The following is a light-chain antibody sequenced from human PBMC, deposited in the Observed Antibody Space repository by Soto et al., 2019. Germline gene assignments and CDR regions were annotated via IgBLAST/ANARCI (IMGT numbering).Light chain of an antibody. V-gene: IGLV2-14*01. CDR3: SSYTSSSSVV. Sequence: QSALTQPASVSGSPGQSITISFTGTSSDVGGYNYVSWYQQHPGKAPKLMIYEVSNRPSGVSNRCSGSKSGNTASLTISGLQAEDEADYYCSSYTSSSSVVFGGGTKLTVL. CDR2: EVS. CDR1: SSDVGGYNY. J-gene: IGLJ2*01.